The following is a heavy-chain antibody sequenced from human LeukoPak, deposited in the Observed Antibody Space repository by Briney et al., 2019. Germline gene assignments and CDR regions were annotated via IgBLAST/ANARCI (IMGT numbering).Heavy chain of an antibody. CDR1: GFTFSSYD. J-gene: IGHJ5*02. V-gene: IGHV3-13*01. D-gene: IGHD2-21*01. CDR3: VRGDVGFDP. Sequence: GGSLRLSCTASGFTFSSYDTHWVRQATGEGLEWVSGIGKAGDTYYLGSVKGRFTISREDAKNSLYLQMNSLRVGDTAVYYCVRGDVGFDPWGQGTLVTVSS. CDR2: IGKAGDT.